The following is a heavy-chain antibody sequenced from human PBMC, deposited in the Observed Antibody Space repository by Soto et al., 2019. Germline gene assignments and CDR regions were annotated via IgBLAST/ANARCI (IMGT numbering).Heavy chain of an antibody. CDR1: GFTFSSYA. D-gene: IGHD5-18*01. CDR3: AKASGNRYVQGMDV. V-gene: IGHV3-23*01. Sequence: GGSLRLSCAASGFTFSSYAMSWVRQAPGKGLEWVSGSSGSADRTNYADSVKGRFTISRYKSKNTLYLQMNSLSVDDTAAYYCAKASGNRYVQGMDVWGQGTTVTVSS. J-gene: IGHJ6*02. CDR2: SSGSADRT.